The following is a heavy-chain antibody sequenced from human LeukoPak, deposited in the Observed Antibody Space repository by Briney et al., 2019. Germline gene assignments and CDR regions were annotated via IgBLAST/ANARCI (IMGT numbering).Heavy chain of an antibody. CDR3: AKLLMANDYGDP. CDR2: ISGGGTT. CDR1: GLTFSISA. D-gene: IGHD4-17*01. V-gene: IGHV3-23*01. J-gene: IGHJ5*02. Sequence: GGSLRLSCAASGLTFSISAMKWVRQAPGKGLEWVSSISGGGTTYYADSVRGRFIISRDNSKNTLYLQMNSLRAEDTAVYYCAKLLMANDYGDPWGQGTLVTVSS.